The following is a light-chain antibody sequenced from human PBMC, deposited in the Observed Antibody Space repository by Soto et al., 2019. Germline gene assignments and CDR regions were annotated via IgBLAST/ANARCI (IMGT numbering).Light chain of an antibody. V-gene: IGKV1-9*01. CDR3: QQYNSYFT. Sequence: DILLTQSPSFLSASIGDRVTITCRASHDISSYLAWYQQKPGKAPKLLISAASTLQSGVPSRFSGSGSGADFTLTISSLQPDDFATYYCQQYNSYFTFGPGTKVHI. CDR1: HDISSY. J-gene: IGKJ3*01. CDR2: AAS.